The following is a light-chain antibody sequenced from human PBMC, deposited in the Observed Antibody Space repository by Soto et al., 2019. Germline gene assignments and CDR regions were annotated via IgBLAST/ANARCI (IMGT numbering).Light chain of an antibody. Sequence: EIVLTQSPGTLSLSPGERATPSCRASQSVSSSYLAWYQQKPGQAPRLLIYGASSRATGIPDRFSGSGSGTDFTLTISRLEPEDFAVYYCQQYGSSPGWTFGQGTKVDIK. V-gene: IGKV3-20*01. CDR2: GAS. J-gene: IGKJ1*01. CDR1: QSVSSSY. CDR3: QQYGSSPGWT.